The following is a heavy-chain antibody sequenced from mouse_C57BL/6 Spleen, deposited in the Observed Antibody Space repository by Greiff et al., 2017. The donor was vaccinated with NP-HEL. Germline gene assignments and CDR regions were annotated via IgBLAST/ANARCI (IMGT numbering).Heavy chain of an antibody. Sequence: QVQLQQPGAELVRPGSSVKLSCKASGYTFTSYWMHWVKQRPIQGLEWIGNIDPSDSETHYNQKFKDKATLTVDKSSSTAYMQLSSLTSEDSAVYYCARGYSNSLYYFDYWGQGTTLTVSS. D-gene: IGHD2-5*01. V-gene: IGHV1-52*01. CDR1: GYTFTSYW. J-gene: IGHJ2*01. CDR2: IDPSDSET. CDR3: ARGYSNSLYYFDY.